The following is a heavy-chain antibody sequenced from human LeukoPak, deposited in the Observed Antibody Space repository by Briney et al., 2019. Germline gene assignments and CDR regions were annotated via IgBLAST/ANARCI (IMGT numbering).Heavy chain of an antibody. CDR2: IRQYGSEK. D-gene: IGHD6-13*01. Sequence: IRQYGSEKPYVDSVKGRLTISRENTKNSLSLQLNGLRAEDTAVYYCARDGTAAGLYFDLWGQGTLVTVSS. CDR3: ARDGTAAGLYFDL. V-gene: IGHV3-7*04. J-gene: IGHJ4*01.